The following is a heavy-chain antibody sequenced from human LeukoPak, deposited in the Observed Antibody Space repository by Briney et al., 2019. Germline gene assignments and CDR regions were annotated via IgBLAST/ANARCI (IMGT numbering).Heavy chain of an antibody. CDR2: ISAYNGNT. D-gene: IGHD2-2*02. Sequence: SVKVSCKASGYTFTSYGISWVRQAPGQGLEWMGWISAYNGNTNHAQKLQGRVTMTTDTSTSTAYMELRSLRSDDTAVYYCARDQGDIVVVPAAIFGMDVWGQGTTVTVSS. CDR3: ARDQGDIVVVPAAIFGMDV. J-gene: IGHJ6*02. CDR1: GYTFTSYG. V-gene: IGHV1-18*01.